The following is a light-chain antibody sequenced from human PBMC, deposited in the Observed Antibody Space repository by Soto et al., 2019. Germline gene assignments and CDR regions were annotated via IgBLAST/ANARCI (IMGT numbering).Light chain of an antibody. CDR2: DAS. CDR3: QQYNSYSRT. J-gene: IGKJ1*01. Sequence: IQMTQSPSILSASVGDRVTNTCRASQSISTWLAWYQQKPEKAPKLLIHDASTLESGVPSRFSGSGSGTEFTLTISSLQPDDFATYYCQQYNSYSRTFGQGTRVEV. V-gene: IGKV1-5*01. CDR1: QSISTW.